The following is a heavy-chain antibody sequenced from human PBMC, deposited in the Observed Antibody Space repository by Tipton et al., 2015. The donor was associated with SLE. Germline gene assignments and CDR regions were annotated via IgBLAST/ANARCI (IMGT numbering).Heavy chain of an antibody. CDR3: AVLDVDTAMSYYFDY. V-gene: IGHV5-51*03. CDR1: GYSFTSYW. J-gene: IGHJ4*02. Sequence: QSGAEVKKPGESLKISCKGSGYSFTSYWIGWVRQMPGKGLEWMGIIYPGDSDTRYSPSFQGQVTISADKSISAAYLQWSSLKASDTAMYYCAVLDVDTAMSYYFDYWGQGTLVTVSS. CDR2: IYPGDSDT. D-gene: IGHD5-18*01.